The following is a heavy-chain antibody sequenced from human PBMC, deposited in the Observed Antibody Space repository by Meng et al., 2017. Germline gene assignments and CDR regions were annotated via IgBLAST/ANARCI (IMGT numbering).Heavy chain of an antibody. CDR2: INHSGST. V-gene: IGHV4-34*01. CDR3: AGLGTGSGWLRRSGDFDY. CDR1: GGSFSGYY. D-gene: IGHD7-27*01. J-gene: IGHJ4*02. Sequence: QVQRPQWGVGRSTPSETLSLTCAGYGGSFSGYYWSWIRQPPGKGLEWIGEINHSGSTNYTPSLQSRVTISVDTSKNQFSLKLSSVTAADTAVYYCAGLGTGSGWLRRSGDFDYWGQGTLVTVSS.